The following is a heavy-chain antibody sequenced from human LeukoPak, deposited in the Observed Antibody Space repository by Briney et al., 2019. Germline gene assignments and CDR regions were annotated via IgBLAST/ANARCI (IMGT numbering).Heavy chain of an antibody. J-gene: IGHJ4*02. D-gene: IGHD1-26*01. CDR2: IFPSDSDT. Sequence: GESLKISCKGSGYSFTNYWIGWVRQMPGKGLEWMGSIFPSDSDTRYSPSFEGQVTNSADKSNRTAYLQWNSLKASDTAIYHCARRIISGDYFDSWGQGTLVTVSS. CDR3: ARRIISGDYFDS. V-gene: IGHV5-51*01. CDR1: GYSFTNYW.